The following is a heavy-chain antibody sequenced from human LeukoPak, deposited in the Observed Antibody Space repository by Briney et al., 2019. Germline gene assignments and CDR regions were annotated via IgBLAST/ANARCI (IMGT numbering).Heavy chain of an antibody. CDR3: ARGRVDIVTTITGSRVYGY. V-gene: IGHV1-2*02. Sequence: GPSVKVSCKASGYTFTAFYMHWVRQAPGHGLEWMGWINPNSGGTNYAQKFQGRVIMTRDTSISTAYMELSRLRSDDTAVYYCARGRVDIVTTITGSRVYGYWGQGTLVTVSS. CDR2: INPNSGGT. D-gene: IGHD5-12*01. J-gene: IGHJ4*02. CDR1: GYTFTAFY.